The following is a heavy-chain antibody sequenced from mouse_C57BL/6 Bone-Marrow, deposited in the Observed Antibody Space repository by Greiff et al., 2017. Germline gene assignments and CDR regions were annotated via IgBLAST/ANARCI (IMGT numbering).Heavy chain of an antibody. CDR3: TRRNYDYDWYFDV. D-gene: IGHD2-4*01. CDR2: IDPETGGT. CDR1: GYTFTDYE. J-gene: IGHJ1*03. Sequence: QVQLQQSGAELVRPGASVTLSCKASGYTFTDYEMHWVKQTPGHGLEWIGAIDPETGGTAYNQKFKGKAILTADKSSSTAYMELRSLTSEDYAVYYCTRRNYDYDWYFDVWGTGTTVTVSS. V-gene: IGHV1-15*01.